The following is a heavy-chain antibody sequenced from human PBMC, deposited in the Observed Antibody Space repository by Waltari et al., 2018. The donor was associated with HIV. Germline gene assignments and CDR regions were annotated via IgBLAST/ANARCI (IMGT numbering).Heavy chain of an antibody. CDR2: ISLNSGRI. CDR1: GFTFDDYA. D-gene: IGHD6-19*01. CDR3: AKAISRIGVTEYYFDY. Sequence: EVQLVESGGGLVQPGRSLRLSCAASGFTFDDYAMHWVRQARGNGRGGGSIISLNSGRIGYADSVKGRFTISRDNAKTSLYLQMNSLRFEDTALYYCAKAISRIGVTEYYFDYWGQGTLVTVSS. J-gene: IGHJ4*02. V-gene: IGHV3-9*01.